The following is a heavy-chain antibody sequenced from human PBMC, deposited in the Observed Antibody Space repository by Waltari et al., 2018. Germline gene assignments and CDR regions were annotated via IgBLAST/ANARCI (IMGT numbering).Heavy chain of an antibody. CDR3: AREGDGSGSYEPPSYYYGMDV. D-gene: IGHD3-10*01. CDR2: ISGSGGST. V-gene: IGHV3-23*01. Sequence: EVQLLESGGGLVQPGGSLRLSCAASGFTFSSYAMSWVRQAPGKGLEWVSAISGSGGSTYYADSVKGRFTISRDNSKNTLYLQMNSLRAEDTAVYYCAREGDGSGSYEPPSYYYGMDVWGQGTTVTVSS. J-gene: IGHJ6*02. CDR1: GFTFSSYA.